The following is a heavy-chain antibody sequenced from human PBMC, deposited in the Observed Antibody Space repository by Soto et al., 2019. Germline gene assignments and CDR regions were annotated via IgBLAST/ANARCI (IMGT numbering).Heavy chain of an antibody. CDR3: ARRMLRYCSSTSCYYYYSGMDV. CDR2: ISAYNGNT. D-gene: IGHD2-2*01. Sequence: AAVKCSFKASGYTFTSYVISWVRQAPGQVLDCMGWISAYNGNTNYAQKLQGRVTMTTDTSTSTAYMELRSLRYDDTAVYYCARRMLRYCSSTSCYYYYSGMDVWGPGTTVTVS. CDR1: GYTFTSYV. V-gene: IGHV1-18*04. J-gene: IGHJ6*02.